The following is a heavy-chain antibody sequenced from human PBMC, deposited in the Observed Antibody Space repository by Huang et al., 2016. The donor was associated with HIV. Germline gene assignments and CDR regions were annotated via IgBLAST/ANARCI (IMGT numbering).Heavy chain of an antibody. V-gene: IGHV4-39*01. CDR3: ARHGRVAGHYYNNMDV. Sequence: LQLQESGPGLVKSSETLSLICTVSGGSISSSSYYWGWIRQPPGKGPEWIGRIYYSGNTYHNPPIKSRVTISVDTAKNQFSLKVNSVTAADTAVYYCARHGRVAGHYYNNMDVWGRGTTVTVSS. J-gene: IGHJ6*02. CDR2: IYYSGNT. CDR1: GGSISSSSYY. D-gene: IGHD6-19*01.